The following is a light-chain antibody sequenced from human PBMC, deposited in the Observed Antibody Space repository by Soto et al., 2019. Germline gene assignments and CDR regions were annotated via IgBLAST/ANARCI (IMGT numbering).Light chain of an antibody. Sequence: DIQMTQSPSSLSASVGDRVTITCRASQSISTYLNWYQQKPGKAPKVLIYAASSVQSGVPSRFSGTGSGTDFTLTSSSLQPEESATDYSQQRYTTPLISGGGAKVESK. CDR2: AAS. CDR3: QQRYTTPLI. CDR1: QSISTY. V-gene: IGKV1-39*01. J-gene: IGKJ4*01.